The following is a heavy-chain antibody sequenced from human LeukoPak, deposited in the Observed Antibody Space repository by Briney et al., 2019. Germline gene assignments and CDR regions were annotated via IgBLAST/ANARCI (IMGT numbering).Heavy chain of an antibody. CDR2: IWYDGSNK. J-gene: IGHJ5*02. Sequence: GGSLRLSCAASGFTFSRYGMHWVRQAPGKGLEWVAVIWYDGSNKYYADSVKGRFTISRDNSKNTLYLQMNSLRAEDTAVYYCARDQMFRGVTPDSCWFDPWGQGTLVNVSS. CDR3: ARDQMFRGVTPDSCWFDP. CDR1: GFTFSRYG. D-gene: IGHD3-10*01. V-gene: IGHV3-33*01.